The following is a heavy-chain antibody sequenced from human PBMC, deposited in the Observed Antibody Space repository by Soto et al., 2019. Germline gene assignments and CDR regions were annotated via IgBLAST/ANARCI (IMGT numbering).Heavy chain of an antibody. Sequence: QVQLVQSGAEVKKPGSSVKVSCKASGGTFTNYAVSWVRQAPGQGLEWMGGMIPIFGTANYAQKFQGRVTITADESTSTAYMELSNLRSEDTALYYCARVAYTSMTTHWFDCWGQGTLGTVSS. CDR2: MIPIFGTA. CDR1: GGTFTNYA. V-gene: IGHV1-69*01. CDR3: ARVAYTSMTTHWFDC. D-gene: IGHD5-18*01. J-gene: IGHJ5*01.